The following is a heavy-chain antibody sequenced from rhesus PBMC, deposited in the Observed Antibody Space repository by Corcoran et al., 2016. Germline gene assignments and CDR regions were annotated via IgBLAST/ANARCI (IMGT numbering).Heavy chain of an antibody. V-gene: IGHV4-127*01. CDR1: GYSISSGYD. CDR3: ARNLAAGHYFDY. J-gene: IGHJ4*01. CDR2: IHGSSGST. Sequence: QVQLQESGPAVVKPSETLSLTCAVSGYSISSGYDWSWIRQAPGKGLEWIGYIHGSSGSTNYNPSLKSRVTISKDTSKNQFSLKLSSMTTVDTAVYYCARNLAAGHYFDYWGQGVLVTVSS. D-gene: IGHD6-13*01.